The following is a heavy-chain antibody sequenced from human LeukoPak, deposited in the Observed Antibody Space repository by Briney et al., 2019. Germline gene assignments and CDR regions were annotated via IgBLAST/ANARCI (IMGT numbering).Heavy chain of an antibody. CDR2: MNPNSGNT. J-gene: IGHJ6*03. Sequence: ASVKVSCKASGYTFTGYYMHWVRQAPGQGLEWMGWMNPNSGNTGYAQKFQGRVTMTRNTSISTAYMELSSLRSEDTAVYYCARGDILTGYYPIYYYYYYYMDVWGKGTTVTISS. CDR1: GYTFTGYY. CDR3: ARGDILTGYYPIYYYYYYYMDV. V-gene: IGHV1-8*02. D-gene: IGHD3-9*01.